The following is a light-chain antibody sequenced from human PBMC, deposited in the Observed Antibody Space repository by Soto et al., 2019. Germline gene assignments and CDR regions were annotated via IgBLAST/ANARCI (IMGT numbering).Light chain of an antibody. CDR3: QQYTGYSRT. J-gene: IGKJ1*01. Sequence: DIQMTQSPSTLSASVGDRVTITCRASQSISSSSAWYQLKPGKAPKILIFDASNLERGVPSRFSGSGSGTEFTLTISTLQPDDFAAYYCQQYTGYSRTFGQGTKVEI. CDR2: DAS. V-gene: IGKV1-5*01. CDR1: QSISSS.